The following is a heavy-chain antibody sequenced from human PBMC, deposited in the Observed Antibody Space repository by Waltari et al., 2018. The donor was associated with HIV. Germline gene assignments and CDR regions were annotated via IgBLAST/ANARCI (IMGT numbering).Heavy chain of an antibody. CDR1: GGSFSGYY. J-gene: IGHJ6*02. CDR2: INHSGST. Sequence: QVQLQQWGAGLLKPSETLSLTCAVYGGSFSGYYWSWIRQPPGKGLEWIGEINHSGSTNYNPSLKSRVTISVDTSKNQFSLKLSSVTAADTAVYYCARPRPYCSSTSCYPNYYGMDVWGQGTTVTVSS. D-gene: IGHD2-2*01. V-gene: IGHV4-34*01. CDR3: ARPRPYCSSTSCYPNYYGMDV.